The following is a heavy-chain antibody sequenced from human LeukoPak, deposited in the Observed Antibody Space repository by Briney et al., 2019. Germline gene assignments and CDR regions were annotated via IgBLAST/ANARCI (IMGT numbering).Heavy chain of an antibody. CDR3: ARDEGDFDWLPWFDP. Sequence: PSETLSLTCSVSGYSFTSGHYWGWIRQPPGKGLEWIGRIYTSGSTNYNPSLKSRVTMSVDTSKNQFSLKLSSVTAADTAVYYCARDEGDFDWLPWFDPWGQGTLVTVSS. J-gene: IGHJ5*02. D-gene: IGHD3-9*01. CDR1: GYSFTSGHY. V-gene: IGHV4-38-2*02. CDR2: IYTSGST.